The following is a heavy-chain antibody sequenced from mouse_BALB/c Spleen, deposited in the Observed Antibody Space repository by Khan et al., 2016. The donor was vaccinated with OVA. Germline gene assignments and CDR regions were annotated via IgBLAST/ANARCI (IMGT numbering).Heavy chain of an antibody. Sequence: EVQLQESGPGLVKPSQSLSLTCTVTGYSITSDYAWNWIRQFPGNKLEWMGYISYSGSTSYNPSLKSRISITRDTSKNQFFLQLNSVTTEDTATYYCARREGNGYDYWYSDVWGAGTTVTVSS. CDR1: GYSITSDYA. D-gene: IGHD2-2*01. CDR2: ISYSGST. CDR3: ARREGNGYDYWYSDV. J-gene: IGHJ1*01. V-gene: IGHV3-2*02.